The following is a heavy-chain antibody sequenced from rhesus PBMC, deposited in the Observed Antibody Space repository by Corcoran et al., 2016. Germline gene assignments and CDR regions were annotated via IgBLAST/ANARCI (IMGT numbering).Heavy chain of an antibody. Sequence: EVQLVETGGDLVQPGGSLRLSCAASGFTFSSSGMSWVRQAPGKGLEWVSNISNGGGSTYYADSGKGRFTISRDNSKNTLSLQMNSLRSEDTAVYYCAKGDSSFFDYWGQGVLVTVSS. D-gene: IGHD6-13*01. CDR3: AKGDSSFFDY. CDR2: ISNGGGST. V-gene: IGHV3S5*01. J-gene: IGHJ4*01. CDR1: GFTFSSSG.